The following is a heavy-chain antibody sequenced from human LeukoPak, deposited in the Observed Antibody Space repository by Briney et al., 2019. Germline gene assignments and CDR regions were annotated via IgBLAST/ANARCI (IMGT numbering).Heavy chain of an antibody. CDR3: ATTRYYYGSGAPEPAFDY. D-gene: IGHD3-10*01. Sequence: GASVKVSCKVSGYTLTELSMHWVRQAPGKGLEWMGGFDPEDGETIYAQKFQGRVTMTEDTSTGTAYMELSSLRSEDTAVYYCATTRYYYGSGAPEPAFDYWGQGTLVTVSS. V-gene: IGHV1-24*01. J-gene: IGHJ4*02. CDR1: GYTLTELS. CDR2: FDPEDGET.